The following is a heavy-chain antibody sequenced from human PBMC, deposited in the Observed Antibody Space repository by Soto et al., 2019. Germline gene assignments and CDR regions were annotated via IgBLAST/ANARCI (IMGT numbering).Heavy chain of an antibody. V-gene: IGHV1-69*06. CDR3: ARGGIAAAGTRYYYYYYRMDV. D-gene: IGHD6-13*01. J-gene: IGHJ6*02. CDR2: IIPIFGTA. CDR1: GGTFSSYA. Sequence: QVQLVQSGAEVKTPGSSVKVSCKASGGTFSSYAISWVRQAPGQGLEWMGGIIPIFGTANYAQKFQGRVTITADKSTSTAYMELSSLRSEDTAVYYCARGGIAAAGTRYYYYYYRMDVWGQGTTVTVSS.